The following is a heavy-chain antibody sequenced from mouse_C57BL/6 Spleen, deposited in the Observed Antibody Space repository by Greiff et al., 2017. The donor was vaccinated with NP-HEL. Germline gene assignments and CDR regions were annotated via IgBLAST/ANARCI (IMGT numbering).Heavy chain of an antibody. CDR3: ARGGLGYFDY. Sequence: LKESGPELVKPGASVKMSCKASGYTFTDYNMHWVKQSHGKSLEWIGYINPNNGGTSYNQKFKGKATLTVNKSSSTAYMELRSLTSEDSAVYYCARGGLGYFDYWGKGTTLTVSS. V-gene: IGHV1-22*01. CDR2: INPNNGGT. D-gene: IGHD4-1*01. CDR1: GYTFTDYN. J-gene: IGHJ2*01.